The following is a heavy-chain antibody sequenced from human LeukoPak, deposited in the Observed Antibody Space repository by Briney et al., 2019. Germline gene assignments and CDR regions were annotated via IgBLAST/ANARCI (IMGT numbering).Heavy chain of an antibody. CDR2: INPSGGST. V-gene: IGHV1-46*01. CDR3: ARGVLGDILTGYYLYFYGLDV. J-gene: IGHJ6*02. D-gene: IGHD3-9*01. CDR1: GYTFTSYY. Sequence: GASVKVSCKVSGYTFTSYYIHWVRQAPGQGLGWMAIINPSGGSTSYAQKFQGRVTLTRDTSTSTVYMELSSLRSEDTAVYYCARGVLGDILTGYYLYFYGLDVWGQGTTVTVSS.